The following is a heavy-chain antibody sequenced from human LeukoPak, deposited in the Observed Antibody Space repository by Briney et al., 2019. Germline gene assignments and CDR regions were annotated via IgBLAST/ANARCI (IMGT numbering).Heavy chain of an antibody. CDR3: ARQPVIAAAGVDY. CDR1: GGSFSGYY. CDR2: IYYSGST. V-gene: IGHV4-30-4*08. D-gene: IGHD6-13*01. Sequence: SETLSLTCAVYGGSFSGYYWSWVRQPPGKGLEWIGYIYYSGSTYYNPSLKSRVTISVDTSKNQFSLKLSSGTAADTAVYYCARQPVIAAAGVDYWGQGTLVTVSS. J-gene: IGHJ4*02.